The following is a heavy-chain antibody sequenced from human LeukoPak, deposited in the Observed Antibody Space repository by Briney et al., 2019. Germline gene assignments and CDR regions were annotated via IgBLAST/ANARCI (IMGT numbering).Heavy chain of an antibody. J-gene: IGHJ4*02. CDR1: GGSISSGSYY. Sequence: PSETLSLTCTVSGGSISSGSYYWSWIRQPAGKGLEWIGRIYTSGSTNYNPSLKSRVTISVDTSKNQFSLKLSSLTAADTAVYYCARGGYQIAAFDYWGQGTLVTVSS. D-gene: IGHD6-13*01. CDR2: IYTSGST. CDR3: ARGGYQIAAFDY. V-gene: IGHV4-61*02.